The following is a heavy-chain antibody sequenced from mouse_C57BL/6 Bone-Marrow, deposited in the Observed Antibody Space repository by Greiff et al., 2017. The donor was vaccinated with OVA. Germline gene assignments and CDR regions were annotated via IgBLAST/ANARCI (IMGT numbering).Heavy chain of an antibody. CDR1: GYSITSGYD. V-gene: IGHV3-1*01. CDR2: IRYSGST. J-gene: IGHJ2*01. Sequence: EVQGVESGPGMVKPSQSLSLTCTVTGYSITSGYDWHWIRHFPGNKLEWMGYIRYSGSTNYNPSLKSPISITHDTSKNHFFLKLNSVTTEDTATYYCARELRFYYFDYWGQGTTLTVSS. D-gene: IGHD1-1*01. CDR3: ARELRFYYFDY.